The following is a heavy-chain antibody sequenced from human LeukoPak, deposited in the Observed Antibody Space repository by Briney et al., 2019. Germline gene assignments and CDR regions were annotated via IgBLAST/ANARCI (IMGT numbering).Heavy chain of an antibody. V-gene: IGHV4-39*01. CDR2: IYFSGST. Sequence: SETLSLTCTVSGGSISSSGYYWGWIRQPPGKGLEWIGSIYFSGSTYYNPSLKSRVTISVDTSKNQFSLKLSSVTAADTAVYYCARRPDILTGYQKEDYWGQGTLVTVSS. J-gene: IGHJ4*02. CDR1: GGSISSSGYY. CDR3: ARRPDILTGYQKEDY. D-gene: IGHD3-9*01.